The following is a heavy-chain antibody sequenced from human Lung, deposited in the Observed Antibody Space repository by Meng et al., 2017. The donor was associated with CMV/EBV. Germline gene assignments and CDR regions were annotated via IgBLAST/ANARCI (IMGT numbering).Heavy chain of an antibody. CDR3: ARVRRFLERSLSGLRAMDV. CDR2: IYYSGST. J-gene: IGHJ6*02. V-gene: IGHV4-39*07. CDR1: GDSFSSSDYY. D-gene: IGHD3-3*01. Sequence: LXCTLSGDSFSSSDYYWGWIRQPPGKGLELIGTIYYSGSTFYNPSLKSRVTISVDTSKKQFSLKVTSVTAADTAVYYCARVRRFLERSLSGLRAMDVWXQGTAVTVSS.